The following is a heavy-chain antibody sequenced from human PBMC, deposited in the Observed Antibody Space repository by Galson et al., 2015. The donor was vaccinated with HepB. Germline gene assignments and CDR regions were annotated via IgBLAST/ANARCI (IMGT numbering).Heavy chain of an antibody. D-gene: IGHD3-9*01. CDR3: ASAPLRYFDWSPQYYYYYMDV. V-gene: IGHV1-2*02. J-gene: IGHJ6*03. Sequence: SVKVSCKASGYTFTGYYMHWVRQAPGQGLEWMGWINPNSGGTNYAQKFQGRVTMTRDTSISTAYMELSRLRSEDTAVYYCASAPLRYFDWSPQYYYYYMDVWGKGTTVTVSS. CDR2: INPNSGGT. CDR1: GYTFTGYY.